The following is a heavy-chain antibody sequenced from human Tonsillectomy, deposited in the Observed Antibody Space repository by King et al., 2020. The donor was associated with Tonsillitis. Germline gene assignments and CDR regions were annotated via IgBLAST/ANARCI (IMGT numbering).Heavy chain of an antibody. CDR3: ANLQWLNSHFDC. V-gene: IGHV3-23*04. J-gene: IGHJ4*02. CDR2: ISGSGVNT. Sequence: VQLVESGGGLVKPGGSLRLSCAASGFTFSNYAMSWVRQAPGKGLEWVSGISGSGVNTYYADSVKGRFTISRDNSKNTLYLQMNSLRAEDTAVYYSANLQWLNSHFDCWGQGTLVTVSS. CDR1: GFTFSNYA. D-gene: IGHD6-19*01.